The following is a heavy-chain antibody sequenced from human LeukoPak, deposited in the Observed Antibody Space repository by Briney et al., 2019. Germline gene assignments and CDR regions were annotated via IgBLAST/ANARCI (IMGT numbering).Heavy chain of an antibody. V-gene: IGHV3-74*01. CDR3: TRNPDGLNWFDP. D-gene: IGHD1-14*01. CDR2: IDRDGRRT. J-gene: IGHJ5*02. Sequence: GGSPRLSCVATGPAFNMYWMHWVRQAPGKGLVWVSHIDRDGRRTSYAASVKGRFTISRDNAKNTLYLQMNSLRVEDTAIYFCTRNPDGLNWFDPWGQGTLVTVSS. CDR1: GPAFNMYW.